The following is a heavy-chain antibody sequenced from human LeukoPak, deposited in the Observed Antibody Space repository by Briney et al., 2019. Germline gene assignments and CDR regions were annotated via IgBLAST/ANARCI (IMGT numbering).Heavy chain of an antibody. CDR3: ARHPQTYTSGWYLWDY. CDR2: IYPVDSDT. Sequence: GESLKISCKGSGYSLTRYWIGWERQMPGKGLEWMGIIYPVDSDTRYSPSFQGQVTISADKSTNTAYLQWSSLKASDTAMYYCARHPQTYTSGWYLWDYWGQGTLVTVSS. V-gene: IGHV5-51*01. CDR1: GYSLTRYW. D-gene: IGHD6-19*01. J-gene: IGHJ4*02.